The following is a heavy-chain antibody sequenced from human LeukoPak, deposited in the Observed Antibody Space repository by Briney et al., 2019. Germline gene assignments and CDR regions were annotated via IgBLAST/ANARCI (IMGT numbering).Heavy chain of an antibody. Sequence: PGGSLRLSCAASGFTFDDYGMHWVRQAPGKGLEWVAFIRSDGINKYHADSVKGRFTISRDNSKNTLYLQMNSLRAEDTAVYYCAKLGKTENHYGSGRFSYYYYMDVWGKGTTVTISS. CDR1: GFTFDDYG. J-gene: IGHJ6*03. CDR2: IRSDGINK. V-gene: IGHV3-30*02. D-gene: IGHD3-10*01. CDR3: AKLGKTENHYGSGRFSYYYYMDV.